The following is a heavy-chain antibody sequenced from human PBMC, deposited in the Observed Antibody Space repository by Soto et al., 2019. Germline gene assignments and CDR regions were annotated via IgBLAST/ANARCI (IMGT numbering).Heavy chain of an antibody. CDR3: ARPADGYGEFDY. CDR2: IYYSGST. CDR1: DGSIIGSSYY. J-gene: IGHJ4*02. D-gene: IGHD5-18*01. Sequence: PSETQGLSCTVSDGSIIGSSYYLGRIRQPPGKGLEWIGSIYYSGSTYYNPSLKSRVTISVDTSKNQFSLKLSSVTAADTAVYYCARPADGYGEFDYWGQGNLVTVSS. V-gene: IGHV4-39*01.